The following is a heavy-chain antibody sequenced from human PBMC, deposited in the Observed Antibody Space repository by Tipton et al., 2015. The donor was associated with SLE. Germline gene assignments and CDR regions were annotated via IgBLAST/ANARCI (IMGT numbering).Heavy chain of an antibody. V-gene: IGHV3-30*04. CDR2: ISFDGTDK. CDR3: AREGPSWGSPPDY. Sequence: SLRLSCAASGFTFSDYGLHWVRQAPGKGLQWLTVISFDGTDKYYSDSVRGRFTIARDNAKNTLYLQMNGLRAEDTAVYYCAREGPSWGSPPDYWGQGTLVTVSS. J-gene: IGHJ4*02. CDR1: GFTFSDYG. D-gene: IGHD3-16*01.